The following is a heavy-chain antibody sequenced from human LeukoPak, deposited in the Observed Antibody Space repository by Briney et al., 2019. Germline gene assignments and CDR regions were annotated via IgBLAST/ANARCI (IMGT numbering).Heavy chain of an antibody. CDR1: GFTFSSYD. J-gene: IGHJ3*02. CDR3: ARGMITFGGVMSDAFDI. D-gene: IGHD3-16*01. V-gene: IGHV3-13*01. CDR2: IGTAGDT. Sequence: GGSLRLSCAASGFTFSSYDMHWVRQATGKGLEWVSAIGTAGDTYYPGSVTGRFTISRENAKNSLYLQMNSLRAGDTAVYYCARGMITFGGVMSDAFDIWGQGTMVTVSS.